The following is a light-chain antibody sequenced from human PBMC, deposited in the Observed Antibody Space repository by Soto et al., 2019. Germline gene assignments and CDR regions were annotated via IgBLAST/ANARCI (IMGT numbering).Light chain of an antibody. CDR1: SRDVGGSNY. J-gene: IGLJ1*01. V-gene: IGLV2-14*01. Sequence: QASFGQAASVSDSPGQSITISCTATSRDVGGSNYVSWYQHHPHRAPKLLIYEVSYRPSGVSSRFSGSKSGKPASLTISGLQAEDEADYYCSSYTGSNILAVFGVWTKVTVL. CDR2: EVS. CDR3: SSYTGSNILAV.